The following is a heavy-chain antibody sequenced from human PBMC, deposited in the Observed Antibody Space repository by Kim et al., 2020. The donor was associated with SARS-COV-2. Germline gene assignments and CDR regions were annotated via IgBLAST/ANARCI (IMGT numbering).Heavy chain of an antibody. J-gene: IGHJ6*02. D-gene: IGHD3-22*01. CDR2: ISGSGGST. V-gene: IGHV3-23*01. Sequence: GGSLRLSCAASGFTFSSYAMSWVRQAPGKGLVWVSAISGSGGSTYYADSVKGRFTISRDNSKNTLYLQMNSLRAEDTAVYYCAKVEQFITMIVVVTAYGMDVWGQGTTVTVSS. CDR3: AKVEQFITMIVVVTAYGMDV. CDR1: GFTFSSYA.